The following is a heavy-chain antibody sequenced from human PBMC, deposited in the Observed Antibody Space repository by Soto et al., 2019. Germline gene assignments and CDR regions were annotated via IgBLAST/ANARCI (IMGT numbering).Heavy chain of an antibody. CDR2: INPSGGVT. J-gene: IGHJ3*02. D-gene: IGHD2-2*02. CDR1: GYTFTNYY. Sequence: SCKASGYTFTNYYIHWVRQAPGQGLEWMGVINPSGGVTNYAHELQGRVSMTRDVSTSTVYMELSSLRSEDAAVYYCARRSGYCSSTSCYTSDAFGIWGQGTMVTVSS. V-gene: IGHV1-46*04. CDR3: ARRSGYCSSTSCYTSDAFGI.